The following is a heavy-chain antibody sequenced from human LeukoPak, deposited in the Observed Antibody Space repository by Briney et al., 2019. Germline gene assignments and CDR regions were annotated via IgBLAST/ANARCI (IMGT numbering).Heavy chain of an antibody. Sequence: ASVKVSCKASGYTFTTYALNWVRQAPGQGLEWMGWINTKTGNPTYVQGFTGRFAFSLNTSVSTAYLQISSLKAEDTAVYYCARGNRKIAVDIWGQGTLVTVSS. CDR2: INTKTGNP. CDR3: ARGNRKIAVDI. V-gene: IGHV7-4-1*02. D-gene: IGHD6-19*01. J-gene: IGHJ4*02. CDR1: GYTFTTYA.